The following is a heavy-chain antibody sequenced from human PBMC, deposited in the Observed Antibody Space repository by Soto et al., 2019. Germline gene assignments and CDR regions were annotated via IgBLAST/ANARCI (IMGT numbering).Heavy chain of an antibody. D-gene: IGHD3-10*01. J-gene: IGHJ4*02. Sequence: ELHLVESGGGLIQPGGSLRLSCAASGLTVTRNYMTWVRLAPGKGLECVSTIHTGGKTFYTDSVKGRFTVSRDASKNTVDLQMNTLSVEDTALYYCATGGSKRVRGAIVEVFHLEFWGRGTVVTVSS. CDR2: IHTGGKT. CDR1: GLTVTRNY. V-gene: IGHV3-53*02. CDR3: ATGGSKRVRGAIVEVFHLEF.